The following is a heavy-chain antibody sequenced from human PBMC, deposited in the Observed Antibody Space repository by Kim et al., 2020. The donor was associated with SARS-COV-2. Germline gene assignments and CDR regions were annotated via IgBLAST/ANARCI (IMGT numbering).Heavy chain of an antibody. D-gene: IGHD6-13*01. J-gene: IGHJ3*02. CDR2: MSSNGGST. V-gene: IGHV3-64*01. Sequence: GGSLRLSCAASGFTFSTYAMHWVRQAPGKGLEYVSAMSSNGGSTYYANSVKGRFTISTDNSKNTLYLQMGSLRAEDMAVYYCARGHRSSWFDAFDIWGQGTMVTVSS. CDR1: GFTFSTYA. CDR3: ARGHRSSWFDAFDI.